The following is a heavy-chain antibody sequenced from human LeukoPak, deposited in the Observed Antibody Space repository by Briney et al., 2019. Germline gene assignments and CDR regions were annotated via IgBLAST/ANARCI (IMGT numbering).Heavy chain of an antibody. CDR3: VRGSSGYLDY. CDR1: GFTFSNYA. J-gene: IGHJ4*02. D-gene: IGHD3-22*01. Sequence: GGSLRLSCAVSGFTFSNYAMSWVRQAPGKGLELVSAISDSGGRTYCADSVKGRFTISRDNSKNTLYLQMNSLRAEDTAVYYCVRGSSGYLDYWGQGTLVTVSS. V-gene: IGHV3-23*01. CDR2: ISDSGGRT.